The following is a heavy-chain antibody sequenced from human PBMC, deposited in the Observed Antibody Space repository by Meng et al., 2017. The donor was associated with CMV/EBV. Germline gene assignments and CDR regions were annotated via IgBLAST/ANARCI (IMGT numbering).Heavy chain of an antibody. V-gene: IGHV1-24*01. CDR2: FDPEDGET. CDR1: GYTLTELS. CDR3: ATVSVGLRFLEWLFSYGMDV. J-gene: IGHJ6*02. D-gene: IGHD3-3*01. Sequence: ASVKVSCKVSGYTLTELSMHWVRQAPGKGLEWMGGFDPEDGETIYEQKCQGRVTMTEDTSTDTADMELSSLRSEDTAVYYCATVSVGLRFLEWLFSYGMDVWGQGTTVTVSS.